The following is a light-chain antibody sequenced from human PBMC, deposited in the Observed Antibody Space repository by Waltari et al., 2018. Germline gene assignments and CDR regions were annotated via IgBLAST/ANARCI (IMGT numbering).Light chain of an antibody. CDR1: QSISIY. Sequence: NQMTQSPSFLSASIGDRVTITCRASQSISIYLNWYQQKPGKAPTLLISAASNLQSGVPSRFSGSRSGTDFTLTISSLQPEDFATFYCQQTYSAPLTFGQGTKVEMK. CDR3: QQTYSAPLT. J-gene: IGKJ1*01. V-gene: IGKV1-39*01. CDR2: AAS.